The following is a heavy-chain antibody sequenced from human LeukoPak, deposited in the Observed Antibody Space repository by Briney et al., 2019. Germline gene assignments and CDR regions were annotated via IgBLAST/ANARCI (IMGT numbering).Heavy chain of an antibody. Sequence: GGSLRLSCAASEFTFSTYWMSWVRQAPGKGLEWVATIRQDASETHYVDSVKGRFTISRDNAKNSLYLQLNSLRVEDTAVYYCARGWCRASCPYFFDYWGQGSLVTVSS. CDR2: IRQDASET. CDR3: ARGWCRASCPYFFDY. J-gene: IGHJ4*02. V-gene: IGHV3-7*01. D-gene: IGHD2-2*01. CDR1: EFTFSTYW.